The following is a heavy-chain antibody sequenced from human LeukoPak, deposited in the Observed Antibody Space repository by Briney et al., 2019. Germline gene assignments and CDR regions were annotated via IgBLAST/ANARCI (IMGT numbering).Heavy chain of an antibody. J-gene: IGHJ4*02. CDR1: GFVFSTYE. CDR2: IKSKAHSYAT. V-gene: IGHV3-73*01. CDR3: TRPGVGATTSPYDF. Sequence: GGSLRLSCAASGFVFSTYEMNWVRRASGKGLEWVGRIKSKAHSYATAYAASVKGRFTISRDDSKNTAYLQMNSLKTEDTAVYYCTRPGVGATTSPYDFWGQGTLVTVSS. D-gene: IGHD1-26*01.